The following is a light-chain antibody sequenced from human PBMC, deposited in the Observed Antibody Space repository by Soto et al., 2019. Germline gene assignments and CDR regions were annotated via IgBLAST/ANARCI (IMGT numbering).Light chain of an antibody. CDR3: SSYTSRTTLYV. CDR1: SSDVGFYNY. CDR2: EVS. J-gene: IGLJ1*01. V-gene: IGLV2-14*01. Sequence: QSALTQPASVSGSPGQAITISCTGTSSDVGFYNYVSWYQQHPGKAPKLLIYEVSNRPSGVTNRFSGSKSGNTASLTISGVQAEGEAEYYCSSYTSRTTLYVFGTGTKLTVL.